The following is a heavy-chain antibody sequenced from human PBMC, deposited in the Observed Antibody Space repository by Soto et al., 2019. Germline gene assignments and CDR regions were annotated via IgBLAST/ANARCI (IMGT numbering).Heavy chain of an antibody. CDR3: ARYRGGSLTR. J-gene: IGHJ4*02. D-gene: IGHD2-15*01. CDR2: INAGNGNT. V-gene: IGHV1-3*01. Sequence: QVQLVQSGAEVKKPGASVKVSCKASGYTFTSYAMHWVRQAPGQRLEWMGWINAGNGNTKYSQKFRGRVTITRDTSASTAYMELSSLRSEDTAVYYCARYRGGSLTRWGQGTLVTVSS. CDR1: GYTFTSYA.